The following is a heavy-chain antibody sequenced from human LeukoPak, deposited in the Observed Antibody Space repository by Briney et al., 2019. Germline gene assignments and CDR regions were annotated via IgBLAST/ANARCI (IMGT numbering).Heavy chain of an antibody. CDR3: ATIYCSGSNCYLDAFDI. CDR2: FDPEDAET. Sequence: GASVKVSCKVSGYTLTKLSMHWVRQAPGKGLEWMGGFDPEDAETLYAQKFQGRVTMTEDTSTDTAYVELSSLRSDDTAVYYCATIYCSGSNCYLDAFDIWGQGTLVTVSS. V-gene: IGHV1-24*01. D-gene: IGHD2-2*01. J-gene: IGHJ3*02. CDR1: GYTLTKLS.